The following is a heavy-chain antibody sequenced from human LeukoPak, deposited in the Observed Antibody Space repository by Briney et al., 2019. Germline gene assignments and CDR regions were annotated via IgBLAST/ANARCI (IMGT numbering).Heavy chain of an antibody. CDR3: ARGADSSGYYSIFYFDY. CDR1: GGSISSYY. J-gene: IGHJ4*02. D-gene: IGHD3-22*01. Sequence: SETLSLTCTVSGGSISSYYWNWIRQPPGKGLEWIGYIYYSGSTNYDPSLKSRVTISVDTSKNQFSLKLSSVTAADTAVYYCARGADSSGYYSIFYFDYWGQGTLVTVSS. CDR2: IYYSGST. V-gene: IGHV4-59*01.